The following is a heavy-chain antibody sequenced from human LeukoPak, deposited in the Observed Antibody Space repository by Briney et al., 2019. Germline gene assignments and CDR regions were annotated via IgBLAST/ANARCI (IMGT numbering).Heavy chain of an antibody. V-gene: IGHV3-15*01. J-gene: IGHJ5*02. CDR3: TAEDGWFDP. CDR1: GFTVSSNY. Sequence: PGGSLRLSCAASGFTVSSNYMSWVRQAPGKGLEWVGRIKSKPHGGTTDYAAPVKGRFTISRDDSKNTLYLQMNSLKTEDTAVYYCTAEDGWFDPWGQGTLVTVSS. CDR2: IKSKPHGGTT.